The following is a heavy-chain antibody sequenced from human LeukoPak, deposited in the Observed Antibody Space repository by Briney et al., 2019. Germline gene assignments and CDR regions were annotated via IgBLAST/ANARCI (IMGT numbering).Heavy chain of an antibody. V-gene: IGHV4-30-2*01. CDR2: IYHSGST. J-gene: IGHJ4*02. CDR1: GGSISSGGYS. D-gene: IGHD1-26*01. Sequence: SQTLSLTCTVSGGSISSGGYSWSLIRQPPGKGLKCIGYIYHSGSTYYNPSLKSRVTISVDRSKNQFSLKLTSVTAADTAVYYCARDSGSGSYYPYWGQGTLVTVSS. CDR3: ARDSGSGSYYPY.